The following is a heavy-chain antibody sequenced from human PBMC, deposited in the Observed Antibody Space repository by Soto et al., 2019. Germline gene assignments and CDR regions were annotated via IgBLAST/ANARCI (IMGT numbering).Heavy chain of an antibody. Sequence: QVQLVQSGAEVKKPGASVKVSCKASGYTFTSYGISWVRQAPGQGLEWMGWISAYNGNTNYAQKLQGRVTMTTDTPTRTAYMELRSLRCDDTAVYYCARESPDQLGSSRDYYDYRGQGTLVTVSS. CDR2: ISAYNGNT. J-gene: IGHJ4*02. CDR3: ARESPDQLGSSRDYYDY. V-gene: IGHV1-18*01. CDR1: GYTFTSYG. D-gene: IGHD7-27*01.